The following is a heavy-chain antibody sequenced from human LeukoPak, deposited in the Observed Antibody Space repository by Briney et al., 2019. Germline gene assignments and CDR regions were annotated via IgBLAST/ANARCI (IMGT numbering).Heavy chain of an antibody. CDR3: ARAGSNSSTGYSFDY. V-gene: IGHV4-59*12. CDR1: GGSISSYY. J-gene: IGHJ4*02. D-gene: IGHD6-6*01. CDR2: IYYSGST. Sequence: SETLSLTCTVSGGSISSYYWSWIGQPPGKGRDWSGYIYYSGSTNSNPSLKSRVTISVATSKNQFSLTLSSVTAADTAVYYCARAGSNSSTGYSFDYWGQGTLVTVSS.